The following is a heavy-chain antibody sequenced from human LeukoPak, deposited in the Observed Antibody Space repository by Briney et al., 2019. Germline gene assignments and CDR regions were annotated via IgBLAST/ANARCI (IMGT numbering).Heavy chain of an antibody. CDR3: ARGTQQLGVDY. D-gene: IGHD6-13*01. J-gene: IGHJ4*02. CDR2: IYTSGST. V-gene: IGHV4-4*07. CDR1: GGSISSYY. Sequence: TSSETLSLTCTVSGGSISSYYWNWVRQPPGKGLEWIGRIYTSGSTNYNPSLKSRVTTSVDTSKNQFSLKLSSVTAADTAVYYCARGTQQLGVDYWGQGTLVTVSS.